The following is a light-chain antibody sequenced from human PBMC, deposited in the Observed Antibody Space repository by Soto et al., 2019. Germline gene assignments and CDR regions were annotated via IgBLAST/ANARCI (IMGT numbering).Light chain of an antibody. V-gene: IGKV3-15*01. J-gene: IGKJ4*01. CDR2: DAS. CDR1: QTISRS. Sequence: EIVLTQSPATLSVSPGERATLSCRASQTISRSLAWYQQKPGQPPMLLIYDASTRATGIPARFSGGGSGTYFTLTISSLQSEDFAVYYCQQYIRWPLTFGGGTKVDI. CDR3: QQYIRWPLT.